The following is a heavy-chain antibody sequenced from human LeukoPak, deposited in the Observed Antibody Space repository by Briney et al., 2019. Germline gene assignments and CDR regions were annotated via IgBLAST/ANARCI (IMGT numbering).Heavy chain of an antibody. CDR3: TKDMDPGGINV. J-gene: IGHJ6*02. D-gene: IGHD2-2*03. CDR2: FSLDSDNV. V-gene: IGHV3-9*01. Sequence: PGRSLRLSCGASGFTFHEKYAMHWVRQAPGKGLEWVSSFSLDSDNVGYADSVRGRFTVSRDRAKNSLYLQMSYLRPEDTALYFCTKDMDPGGINVWGQGTTVIVSS. CDR1: GFTFHEKYA.